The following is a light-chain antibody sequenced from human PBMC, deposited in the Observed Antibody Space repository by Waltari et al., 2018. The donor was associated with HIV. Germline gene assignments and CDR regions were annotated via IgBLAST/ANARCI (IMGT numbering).Light chain of an antibody. V-gene: IGLV1-47*01. CDR1: TANIGSNF. J-gene: IGLJ2*01. CDR2: RDN. Sequence: QSVLTQPPSASGPPGQKVTMSCSVGTANIGSNFVFLFKQFPGTAPKLLIYRDNLRHSGVPARFSGSKSGTSASLTISGLRSDDEAHYFCAVLDDTLGGGVFGGGTKLTVL. CDR3: AVLDDTLGGGV.